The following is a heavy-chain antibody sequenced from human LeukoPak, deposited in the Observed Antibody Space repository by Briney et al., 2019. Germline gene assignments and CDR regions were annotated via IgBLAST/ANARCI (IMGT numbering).Heavy chain of an antibody. CDR1: GFTFSSYG. Sequence: PGGSLRLSCAASGFTFSSYGMSWVRQAPGKGLVWVSTINNGDNTFYADSVKDRFTISRDNSKNTLYLHMNSLRADDTAVYYCARRGRTSSGLLFYFDYWGQGTLVTVSS. CDR3: ARRGRTSSGLLFYFDY. J-gene: IGHJ4*02. CDR2: INNGDNT. D-gene: IGHD5-12*01. V-gene: IGHV3-23*01.